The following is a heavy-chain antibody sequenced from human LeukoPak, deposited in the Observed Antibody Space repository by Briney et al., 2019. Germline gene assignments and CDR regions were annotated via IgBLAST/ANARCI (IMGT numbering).Heavy chain of an antibody. CDR3: ARQSISGSSLSYFDY. Sequence: PSETLSLTCTVSGGSISSYYWSWIRQPPGKGLEWMGYIYYSGSTNYNPSLKSRVTISVDTSKNQFSLKLSSVTAADTAVYYCARQSISGSSLSYFDYWGQGTLVNVSS. CDR1: GGSISSYY. J-gene: IGHJ4*02. CDR2: IYYSGST. D-gene: IGHD3-22*01. V-gene: IGHV4-59*01.